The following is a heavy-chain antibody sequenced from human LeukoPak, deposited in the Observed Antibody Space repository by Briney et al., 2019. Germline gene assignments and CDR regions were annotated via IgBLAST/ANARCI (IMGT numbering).Heavy chain of an antibody. CDR3: ARVWELPAFDI. Sequence: ASVKVSCKASGGTFSSYAISWVRQAPGQGLEWMGWISAYNGNTNYAQKLQGRVTMTTDTSTSTAYMELRSLRSDDTAVYYCARVWELPAFDIWGQGTMVTVSS. J-gene: IGHJ3*02. D-gene: IGHD1-26*01. CDR1: GGTFSSYA. V-gene: IGHV1-18*01. CDR2: ISAYNGNT.